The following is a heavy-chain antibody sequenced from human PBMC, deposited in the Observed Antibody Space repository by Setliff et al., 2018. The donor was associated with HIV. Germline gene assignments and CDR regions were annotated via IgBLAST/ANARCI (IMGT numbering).Heavy chain of an antibody. Sequence: SETLSLTCTVSGGSISSSSYYWGWIRQPPGKGLEWIGSIYYSGSTYYNPSLKSRVTISVDTSKNQFSLKLSSVTAADTAVYYCARRGGASSSWYDWYFDLWG. D-gene: IGHD6-13*01. CDR2: IYYSGST. V-gene: IGHV4-39*01. J-gene: IGHJ2*01. CDR3: ARRGGASSSWYDWYFDL. CDR1: GGSISSSSYY.